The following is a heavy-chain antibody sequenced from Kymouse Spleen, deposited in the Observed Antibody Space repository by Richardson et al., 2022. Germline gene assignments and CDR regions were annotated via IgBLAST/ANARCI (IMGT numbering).Heavy chain of an antibody. V-gene: IGHV3-48*02. CDR3: AREDSSGPYYYYYYGMDV. D-gene: IGHD6-19*01. J-gene: IGHJ6*02. CDR2: ISSSSSTI. CDR1: GFTFSSYS. Sequence: EVQLVESGGGLVQPGGSLRLSCAASGFTFSSYSMNWVRQAPGKGLEWVSYISSSSSTIYYADSVKGRFTISRDNAKNSLYLQMNSLRDEDTAVYYCAREDSSGPYYYYYYGMDVWGQGTTVTVSS.